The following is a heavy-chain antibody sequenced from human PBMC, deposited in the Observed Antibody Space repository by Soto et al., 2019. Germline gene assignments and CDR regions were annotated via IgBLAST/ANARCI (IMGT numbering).Heavy chain of an antibody. D-gene: IGHD3-10*01. V-gene: IGHV4-61*01. Sequence: SETLSLTCTVSGGSVSSGSYYWSWIRQPPGKGLEWIGYIYYSESTNYNPSLKSRVTISVDTSKNQFSLKLSSVTAADTAVYYCARGNYYYGGFDPWGQGTLVTVSS. CDR1: GGSVSSGSYY. J-gene: IGHJ5*02. CDR3: ARGNYYYGGFDP. CDR2: IYYSEST.